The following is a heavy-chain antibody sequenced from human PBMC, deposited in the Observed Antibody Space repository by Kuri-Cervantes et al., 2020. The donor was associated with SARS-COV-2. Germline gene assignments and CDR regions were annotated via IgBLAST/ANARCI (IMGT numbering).Heavy chain of an antibody. Sequence: ASVKVSCKASGYTFTSYDINWVRQATGQGLEWMGWMNPNSGNTGYAQKFQGRVTMTEDTSTDTAYMELSSLRSEDTAVYYCATDLPYYDFWSGSPYDSAFDIWGQGTMVTVSS. J-gene: IGHJ3*02. V-gene: IGHV1-8*02. CDR2: MNPNSGNT. CDR1: GYTFTSYD. D-gene: IGHD3-3*01. CDR3: ATDLPYYDFWSGSPYDSAFDI.